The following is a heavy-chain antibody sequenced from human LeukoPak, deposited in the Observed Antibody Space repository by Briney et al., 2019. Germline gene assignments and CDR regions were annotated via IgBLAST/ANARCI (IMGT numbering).Heavy chain of an antibody. D-gene: IGHD3-10*01. V-gene: IGHV3-30*02. Sequence: GGSLRLSCAASGFIFSSYGMHWVRQAPGKGLEWVAFIRYDGSKKYYADSVKGRFTTSRDNSKNTLYLQMNSLRAEDTAVYYCARGARGSGTASDYWGQGTLVTVSS. CDR3: ARGARGSGTASDY. CDR1: GFIFSSYG. J-gene: IGHJ4*02. CDR2: IRYDGSKK.